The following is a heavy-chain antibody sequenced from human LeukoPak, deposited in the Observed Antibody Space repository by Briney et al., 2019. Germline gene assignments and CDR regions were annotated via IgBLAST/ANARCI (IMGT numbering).Heavy chain of an antibody. Sequence: SGPTLVKPTQTLTLTCTFSGFSLSTSGVGVGWIRQPPGKALEWLALIYWNDDKRYSPSLKSRLNITKDTSKNQVVLTMTNMDPVDTATYYCAHSALLYDFWSGQKTYNGFDPWGQGTLVTVSS. J-gene: IGHJ5*02. CDR3: AHSALLYDFWSGQKTYNGFDP. D-gene: IGHD3-3*01. CDR1: GFSLSTSGVG. V-gene: IGHV2-5*01. CDR2: IYWNDDK.